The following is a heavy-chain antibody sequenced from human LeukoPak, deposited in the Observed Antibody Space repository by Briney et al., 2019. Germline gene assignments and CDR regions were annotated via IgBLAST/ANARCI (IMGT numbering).Heavy chain of an antibody. D-gene: IGHD3-10*01. J-gene: IGHJ4*02. Sequence: SETLSLTCAVYGGSFSGYYWSWIRQPPGKGLEWIGEINDSGSTNYNPSLRSRVTISVDTSMNQFSLKMRSVTAADTADYYCARGLWFGESRPYYYDYWGQGNLVTVST. V-gene: IGHV4-34*01. CDR3: ARGLWFGESRPYYYDY. CDR1: GGSFSGYY. CDR2: INDSGST.